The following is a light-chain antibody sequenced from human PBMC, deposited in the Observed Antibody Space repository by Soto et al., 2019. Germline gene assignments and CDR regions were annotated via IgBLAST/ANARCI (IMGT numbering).Light chain of an antibody. CDR2: DVS. J-gene: IGLJ1*01. Sequence: QSVLTQPASVSGSPGQSITISCTGTSSDIGAYNFVSWYQQHPGKAPKLMVYDVSNRPSGVSNRFSGSKSGDTASLTISGLQAVDEADYYCSSYTISAADVFGTGTKVTVL. CDR3: SSYTISAADV. CDR1: SSDIGAYNF. V-gene: IGLV2-14*03.